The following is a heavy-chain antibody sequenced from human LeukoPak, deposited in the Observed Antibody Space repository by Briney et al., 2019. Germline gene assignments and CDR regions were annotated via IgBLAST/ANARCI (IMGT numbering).Heavy chain of an antibody. J-gene: IGHJ5*02. V-gene: IGHV4-30-2*02. CDR3: ARYLRGFLETPANWFDP. Sequence: KASQTLSLTCTVSGGSISSGGYYWSWIRQPPGKGLEWIGYIYHSGSTYYNPSLKSRVTISVDRSKNQFSLKLSSVTAADTAVYYCARYLRGFLETPANWFDPWGQGTLVTVSS. CDR2: IYHSGST. CDR1: GGSISSGGYY. D-gene: IGHD3-3*01.